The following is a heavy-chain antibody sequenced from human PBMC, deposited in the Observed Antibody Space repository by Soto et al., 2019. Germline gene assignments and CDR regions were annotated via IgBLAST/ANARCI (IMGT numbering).Heavy chain of an antibody. CDR1: GGSISSYY. CDR3: ARGGMRGPLLWFGELLSNWFDP. J-gene: IGHJ5*02. CDR2: IYYSGST. D-gene: IGHD3-10*01. Sequence: PSETLSLTCTVSGGSISSYYWSWIRQPPEKGLEWIGYIYYSGSTNYDPSLKSRVTISVDTSKNQFSLKLSSVTAADTAVYYCARGGMRGPLLWFGELLSNWFDPWGQGTLVTVSS. V-gene: IGHV4-59*01.